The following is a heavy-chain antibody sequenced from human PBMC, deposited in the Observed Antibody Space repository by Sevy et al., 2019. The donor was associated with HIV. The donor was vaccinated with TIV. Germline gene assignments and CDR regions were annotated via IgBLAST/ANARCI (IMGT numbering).Heavy chain of an antibody. CDR1: GGTFSSYG. D-gene: IGHD6-19*01. Sequence: ASVNVSCKASGGTFSSYGISWVRQAPGQGLEWMGGIIPILGTVNYSQKFQGSVTITADESTKTAYMELSSLRSEDTAVYYCARGGGNGWYYFDYWGQETLVTVSS. CDR2: IIPILGTV. V-gene: IGHV1-69*13. CDR3: ARGGGNGWYYFDY. J-gene: IGHJ4*02.